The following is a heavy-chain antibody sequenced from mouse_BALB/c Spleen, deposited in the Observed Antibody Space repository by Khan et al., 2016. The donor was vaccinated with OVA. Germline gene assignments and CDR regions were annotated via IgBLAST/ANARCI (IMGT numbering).Heavy chain of an antibody. CDR3: AGSYGGAWFAY. J-gene: IGHJ3*01. CDR2: IYPGSGSA. D-gene: IGHD1-2*01. Sequence: QVQLKESGPELVKPGASVKMSCKASGYTFTDYVITWVKQRTGQGLEWIGEIYPGSGSAYYNEKFKDKATLTADKSSDTAYMQLSSLTSEDSAVYFCAGSYGGAWFAYWGQGTLVTASA. V-gene: IGHV1-77*01. CDR1: GYTFTDYV.